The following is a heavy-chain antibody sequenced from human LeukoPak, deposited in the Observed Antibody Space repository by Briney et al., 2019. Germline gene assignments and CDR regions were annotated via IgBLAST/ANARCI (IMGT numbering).Heavy chain of an antibody. D-gene: IGHD4-11*01. Sequence: SETLSLTCTVSGGSISSGGYYWSWIRQPPGKGLEWIGYIYHSGSTYYNPSLKSRVTISVDRSKNQFSLKLSSVTAADTAVYYCARDGGTVTTTGDFDYWGQGTLVTVSS. CDR1: GGSISSGGYY. CDR3: ARDGGTVTTTGDFDY. CDR2: IYHSGST. J-gene: IGHJ4*02. V-gene: IGHV4-30-2*01.